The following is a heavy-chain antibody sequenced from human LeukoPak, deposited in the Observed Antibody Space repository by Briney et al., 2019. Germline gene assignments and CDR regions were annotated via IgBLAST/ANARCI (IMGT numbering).Heavy chain of an antibody. D-gene: IGHD2-2*01. CDR3: ARVSCTSASCSYYYYMDV. V-gene: IGHV4-4*07. Sequence: SETLSLTCTVSGVSISPYYWSWIRQPAGKGLEWIGRIYTSGGTNYNPSLQSRVTMSIDTSKNQFSLKLSSVTAADTAVYHCARVSCTSASCSYYYYMDVWGKGTTVTVSS. CDR2: IYTSGGT. CDR1: GVSISPYY. J-gene: IGHJ6*03.